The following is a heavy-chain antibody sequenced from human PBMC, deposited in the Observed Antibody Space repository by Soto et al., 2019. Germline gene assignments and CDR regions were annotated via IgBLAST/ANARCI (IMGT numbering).Heavy chain of an antibody. V-gene: IGHV4-31*03. D-gene: IGHD1-20*01. Sequence: TLSLTCTVSGGSISSGGYYWSWIRQHPGKGLEWIGYIYYSGSTYYNPSLKSRVTISVDTSKNQFSLKLSSVTAADTAEYYCARAGRNWSDRGLNYYYYGMDVWGQGTTVTVSS. J-gene: IGHJ6*02. CDR1: GGSISSGGYY. CDR2: IYYSGST. CDR3: ARAGRNWSDRGLNYYYYGMDV.